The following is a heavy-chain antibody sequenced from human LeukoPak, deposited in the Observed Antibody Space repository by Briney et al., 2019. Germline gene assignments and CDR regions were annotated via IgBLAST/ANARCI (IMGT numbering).Heavy chain of an antibody. Sequence: GGSLRLSCAASGFTFSSYWMSWVRQAPGKGLEWVANIKQDGSEKYYVDSVKGRFTISRDNAKNSLYPQMNSLRAEDTAVHYCARDLRLLWFGEPKSSFDYWGQGTLVTVSS. V-gene: IGHV3-7*03. D-gene: IGHD3-10*01. CDR3: ARDLRLLWFGEPKSSFDY. CDR1: GFTFSSYW. J-gene: IGHJ4*02. CDR2: IKQDGSEK.